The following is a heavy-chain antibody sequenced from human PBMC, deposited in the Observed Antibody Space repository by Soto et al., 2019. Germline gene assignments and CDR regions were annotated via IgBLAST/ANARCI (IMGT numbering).Heavy chain of an antibody. Sequence: QVQLVQSGAEVKTPGASVKVSCKASGYSFVDYSFTWVREAPGQGLEWMGWTRAYKGNTKYAQKFQGRVTMTTDTSTGTDYMELRSLRSDDTAVYFCVRLPCGGGTCYPPTFDYWGQGTLVTVSS. CDR3: VRLPCGGGTCYPPTFDY. V-gene: IGHV1-18*01. J-gene: IGHJ4*02. CDR2: TRAYKGNT. D-gene: IGHD2-15*01. CDR1: GYSFVDYS.